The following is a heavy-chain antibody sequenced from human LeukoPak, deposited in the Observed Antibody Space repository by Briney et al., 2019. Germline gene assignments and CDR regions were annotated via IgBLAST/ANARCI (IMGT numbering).Heavy chain of an antibody. V-gene: IGHV4-59*01. CDR2: IYYSGST. D-gene: IGHD2-2*01. J-gene: IGHJ2*01. Sequence: SETLTLTCTASGGAISSYYMSWIRQPPGKGLEWIAYIYYSGSTNYNPSLKSRVTISVDTSKNQFSLKLSSVTAADTAVYYCARVALGYCSSTSCSDWYFDLWGRGTLVTVSS. CDR3: ARVALGYCSSTSCSDWYFDL. CDR1: GGAISSYY.